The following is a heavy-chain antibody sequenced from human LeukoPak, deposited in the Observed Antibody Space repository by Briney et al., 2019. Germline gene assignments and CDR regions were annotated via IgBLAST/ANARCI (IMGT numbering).Heavy chain of an antibody. V-gene: IGHV1-2*02. D-gene: IGHD4-17*01. Sequence: ASVKVSCKASGYTFTGYYMRWVRQAPGQGLEWMGWINPNSGGTNYAQKFQGRVTMTRDTSISTAYMELSSLRSEDTAVYYCATAAGDYGYWYFDLWGRGTLVTVSS. CDR1: GYTFTGYY. CDR3: ATAAGDYGYWYFDL. CDR2: INPNSGGT. J-gene: IGHJ2*01.